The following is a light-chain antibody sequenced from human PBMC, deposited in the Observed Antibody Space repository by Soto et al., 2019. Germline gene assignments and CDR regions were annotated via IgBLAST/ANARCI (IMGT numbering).Light chain of an antibody. J-gene: IGLJ1*01. CDR1: SSDVGGYNY. CDR2: EVS. Sequence: QSVLTQPASVSGSPGQSITISCTGTSSDVGGYNYVSWYQQHPGKAPKLMIYEVSNRPSGVSNRFSGSKSGNTASLTISGLQAEDEADYYSSSYTSSSIDYVFGTGTKLPVL. CDR3: SSYTSSSIDYV. V-gene: IGLV2-14*01.